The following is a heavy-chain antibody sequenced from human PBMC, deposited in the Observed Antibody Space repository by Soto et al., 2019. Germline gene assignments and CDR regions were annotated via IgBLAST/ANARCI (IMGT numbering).Heavy chain of an antibody. CDR3: ASRGSGSYFDY. V-gene: IGHV3-23*01. J-gene: IGHJ4*02. CDR2: ISGSGGST. D-gene: IGHD1-26*01. Sequence: EVQLLESGGGLVQPGGSLRLSCAASGFTFSSYAMRWVRQAPGKGLEWVSAISGSGGSTYYADSVKGRFTISRDNSKNTLYLQMNSLRAEDTAVYYFASRGSGSYFDYWGQGTLVTVSS. CDR1: GFTFSSYA.